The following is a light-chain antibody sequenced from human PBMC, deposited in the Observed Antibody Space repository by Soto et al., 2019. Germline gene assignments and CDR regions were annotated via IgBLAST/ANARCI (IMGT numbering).Light chain of an antibody. CDR3: QQRSNWPIT. CDR2: GAT. V-gene: IGKV3D-20*02. Sequence: EIVLTQSPATLSLSPGERASLSCRASQSVTDNYVAWYQQKPGQAPRLLIHGATFRATAVPDRFSGSGSGTDFTLTISSLEPEDFAVYYCQQRSNWPITFGQGTRLEIK. J-gene: IGKJ5*01. CDR1: QSVTDNY.